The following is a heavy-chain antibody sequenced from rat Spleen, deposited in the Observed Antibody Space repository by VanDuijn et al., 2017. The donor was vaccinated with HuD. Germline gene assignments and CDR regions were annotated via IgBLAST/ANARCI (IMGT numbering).Heavy chain of an antibody. Sequence: EVQLVESGGGLVQPGRCLNHSCAASGFTFSDYGMAWVRQAPTKGLEWVATISYGDSSGHSTTYYRDSVKGRFTNSWDNAKSTLYLQMDSLRSEDTATYYCATDVGSWGKGVMVTVSS. CDR3: ATDVGS. J-gene: IGHJ2*01. CDR1: GFTFSDYG. V-gene: IGHV5-29*01. D-gene: IGHD1-12*01. CDR2: ISYGDSSGHSTT.